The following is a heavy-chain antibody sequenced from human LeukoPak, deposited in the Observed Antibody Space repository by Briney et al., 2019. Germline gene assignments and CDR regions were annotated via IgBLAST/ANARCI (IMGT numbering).Heavy chain of an antibody. CDR3: AKLPEVVVVVIFGEN. Sequence: GGSLRLSCAASGVTFCNYAMSWVRQAPGKGLEWGSSISGSGGSTHYADSVKGRFTIYRDNSKSTLCLQMNSLRAEDTAVYYCAKLPEVVVVVIFGENWGQGTLVTVSS. J-gene: IGHJ4*02. CDR2: ISGSGGST. V-gene: IGHV3-23*01. D-gene: IGHD3-22*01. CDR1: GVTFCNYA.